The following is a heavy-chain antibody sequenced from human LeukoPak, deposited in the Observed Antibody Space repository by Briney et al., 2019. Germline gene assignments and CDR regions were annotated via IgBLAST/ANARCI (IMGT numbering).Heavy chain of an antibody. D-gene: IGHD1-14*01. V-gene: IGHV4-39*01. J-gene: IGHJ3*02. CDR2: IYYSGTT. CDR1: GGSISSSSYY. Sequence: PSETLSLTCTVSGGSISSSSYYWGWIRQPPGKGLEWIGSIYYSGTTYYTPSLKSRVTISVDTSKKQFSLKLRSVTAADTAVYYCARHEWGITNAFDIWGQGTMVTVSS. CDR3: ARHEWGITNAFDI.